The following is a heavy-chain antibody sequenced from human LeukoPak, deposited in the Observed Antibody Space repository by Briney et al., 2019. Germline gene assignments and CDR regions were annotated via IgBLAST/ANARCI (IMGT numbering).Heavy chain of an antibody. D-gene: IGHD4-23*01. CDR2: ISGSGGST. V-gene: IGHV3-23*01. CDR1: GFTFSSYA. J-gene: IGHJ5*02. CDR3: ARDYGGQALSGWFDP. Sequence: GGSLRLSCAASGFTFSSYAMSWVRQAPGKGLEWVSAISGSGGSTYYADSVKGRFTISRDNSKNTLYLQMNSLRAEDTAVYYCARDYGGQALSGWFDPWGQGTLVTVSS.